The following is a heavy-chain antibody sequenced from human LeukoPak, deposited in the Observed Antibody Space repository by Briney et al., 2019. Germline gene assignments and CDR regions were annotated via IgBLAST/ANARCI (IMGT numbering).Heavy chain of an antibody. CDR1: GYTFTRFG. CDR2: ISAYNGDT. V-gene: IGHV1-18*01. D-gene: IGHD2-2*02. CDR3: ARLGCSSASCYIFDY. J-gene: IGHJ4*02. Sequence: ASVKVSCKASGYTFTRFGISWVRQAPGQGLECMGRISAYNGDTNYAQKLQGRVTMTTDTSTSTAYMELRSLRSDDTAVYYCARLGCSSASCYIFDYWGQGTLVTVSS.